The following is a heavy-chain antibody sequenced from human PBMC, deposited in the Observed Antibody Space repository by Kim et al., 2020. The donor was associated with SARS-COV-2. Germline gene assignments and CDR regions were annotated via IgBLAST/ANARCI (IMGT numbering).Heavy chain of an antibody. D-gene: IGHD6-13*01. V-gene: IGHV3-13*01. Sequence: YPGSVKSRFTISRENSKNSLYLQMNRLRAGDTAVYYCARAILKQQGGMDVWGQGTTVTVSS. J-gene: IGHJ6*02. CDR3: ARAILKQQGGMDV.